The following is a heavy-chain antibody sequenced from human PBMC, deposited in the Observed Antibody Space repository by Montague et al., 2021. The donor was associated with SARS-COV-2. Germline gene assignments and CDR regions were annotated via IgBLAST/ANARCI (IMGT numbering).Heavy chain of an antibody. Sequence: SLRLSCAASGFTFSSYAMHWVRQAPGKGLEWVAVISYDGSNKYYADSVKGRSTISRDNSKNTLYLQMNSLRAEDTAVHYCARDRRYYDSSVYPGVAYNWFDPWGQGTLVTVSS. CDR3: ARDRRYYDSSVYPGVAYNWFDP. D-gene: IGHD3-22*01. CDR2: ISYDGSNK. J-gene: IGHJ5*02. CDR1: GFTFSSYA. V-gene: IGHV3-30-3*01.